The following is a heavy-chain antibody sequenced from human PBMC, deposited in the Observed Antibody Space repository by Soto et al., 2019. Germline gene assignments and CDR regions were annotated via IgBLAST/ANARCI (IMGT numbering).Heavy chain of an antibody. Sequence: PSETLSLTCTVSGGSISSGDYYWSWIRQSPGKGLEWIGYIYYSGSTYYIPSLTGRSTMSLDTSKNQFSLKLRSVTATDTAVYYCARGIRGVIIPDNWFDPWGRGTLVTVSS. J-gene: IGHJ5*02. CDR3: ARGIRGVIIPDNWFDP. CDR1: GGSISSGDYY. V-gene: IGHV4-30-4*01. CDR2: IYYSGST. D-gene: IGHD3-10*01.